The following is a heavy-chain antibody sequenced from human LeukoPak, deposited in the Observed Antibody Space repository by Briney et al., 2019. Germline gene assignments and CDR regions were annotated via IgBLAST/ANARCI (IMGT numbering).Heavy chain of an antibody. D-gene: IGHD6-19*01. CDR2: IRYGGNKI. J-gene: IGHJ4*02. V-gene: IGHV3-30*02. CDR3: ARDTMTVAADY. CDR1: GFPFSGYG. Sequence: GGSLRLSCTASGFPFSGYGMHWVRQAPGKGLEWVAFIRYGGNKIHYADSVKGRFTVSRDNSKNTLLLQMNSLRAEDTAVYYCARDTMTVAADYWGQGTLVTVSS.